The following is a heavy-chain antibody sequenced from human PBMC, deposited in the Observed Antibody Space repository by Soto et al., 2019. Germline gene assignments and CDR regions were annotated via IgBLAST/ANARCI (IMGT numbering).Heavy chain of an antibody. Sequence: GASVKFSCKASGYTFTGYYMHWVRQAPGQGLEWMGWINPNSGGTNYAQKFQGRVTMTRDTSISTAYMELSRLRSDDTALYYCASGRYGDASSFDYWGQGTLVTVSS. D-gene: IGHD5-18*01. CDR2: INPNSGGT. V-gene: IGHV1-2*02. CDR1: GYTFTGYY. CDR3: ASGRYGDASSFDY. J-gene: IGHJ4*02.